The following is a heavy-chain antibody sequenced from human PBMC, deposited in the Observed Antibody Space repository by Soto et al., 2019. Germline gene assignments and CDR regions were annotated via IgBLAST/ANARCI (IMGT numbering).Heavy chain of an antibody. J-gene: IGHJ4*02. V-gene: IGHV3-23*01. CDR1: GFTFSSYA. D-gene: IGHD3-10*01. CDR3: AKSPHEYGSGSYYPMYYFDY. CDR2: ISGSGGST. Sequence: LRLSCAASGFTFSSYAMSWVRQAPGKGLEWVSAISGSGGSTYYADSVKGRFTISRDNSKNTLYLQMNSLRAEDTVVYYCAKSPHEYGSGSYYPMYYFDYWGQGTLVTVSS.